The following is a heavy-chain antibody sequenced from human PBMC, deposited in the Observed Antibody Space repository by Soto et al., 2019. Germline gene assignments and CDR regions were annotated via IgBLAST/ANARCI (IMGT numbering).Heavy chain of an antibody. D-gene: IGHD2-8*01. J-gene: IGHJ5*01. Sequence: EVQLVESGGGLVKPGGSLRLSCAASGFTFRDYSLNWVRQAQGKGLEWVSSITSKSTYIYYADSVKGRFTISRDNAKSSLYLQMDSLRADDTAVYFCARSGVAALDSWGQGTLVTVSS. CDR1: GFTFRDYS. CDR3: ARSGVAALDS. CDR2: ITSKSTYI. V-gene: IGHV3-21*06.